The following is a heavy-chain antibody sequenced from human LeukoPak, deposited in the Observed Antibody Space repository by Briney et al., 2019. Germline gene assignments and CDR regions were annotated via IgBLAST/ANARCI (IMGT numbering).Heavy chain of an antibody. D-gene: IGHD3-10*01. Sequence: PGRSLRLSCAASGFTFDDYAMHWVRQAPGKGLEWVSGISWNSGSIGYADSVKGRFTISRDNAKNSLYLQMNSLRAEDTALYYCAKDNGGNPYGAFDIWGQGTMVTVSS. V-gene: IGHV3-9*01. CDR1: GFTFDDYA. J-gene: IGHJ3*02. CDR2: ISWNSGSI. CDR3: AKDNGGNPYGAFDI.